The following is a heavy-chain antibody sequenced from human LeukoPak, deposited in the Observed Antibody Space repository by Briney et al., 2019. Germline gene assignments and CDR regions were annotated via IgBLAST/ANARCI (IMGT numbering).Heavy chain of an antibody. CDR1: GGSLSGSY. J-gene: IGHJ4*02. Sequence: PSETLSLTCAVYGGSLSGSYWSWIRQPPGKGLEWIGEINHSGSANYNPSLKSRVTLSIVKSKNQFSLNLNSVTAADTAVYYCARARRDSGFYKVDYWGQGTLVTVSS. CDR2: INHSGSA. D-gene: IGHD3-3*01. CDR3: ARARRDSGFYKVDY. V-gene: IGHV4-34*01.